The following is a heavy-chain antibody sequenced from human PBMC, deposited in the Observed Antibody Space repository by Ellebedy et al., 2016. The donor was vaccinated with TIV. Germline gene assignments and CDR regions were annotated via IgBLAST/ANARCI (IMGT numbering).Heavy chain of an antibody. CDR2: IRSKAYGGTT. V-gene: IGHV3-49*03. D-gene: IGHD3-22*01. CDR1: GFTFDDYA. J-gene: IGHJ4*02. CDR3: TRVVPHYYDRSGFYSSFDY. Sequence: GESLKISCTASGFTFDDYAMSWFRQAPGKGLEWVGFIRSKAYGGTTEYAASVKGRFTISRDDSTSIAYLQMNSLKTEDTAVYFCTRVVPHYYDRSGFYSSFDYWGQGTLVTVSS.